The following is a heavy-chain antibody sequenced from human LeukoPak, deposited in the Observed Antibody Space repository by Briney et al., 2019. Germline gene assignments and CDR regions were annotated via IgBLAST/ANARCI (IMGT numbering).Heavy chain of an antibody. CDR1: GFTFDDYA. D-gene: IGHD3-16*01. J-gene: IGHJ4*02. CDR3: AKDKGSSFPGVPGGVIY. Sequence: PGRSLRLSCAASGFTFDDYAMHWVRQAPGKGLEWVSGISWNSGSIGYADSVKGRFTISRDNAKNSLYLQMNSLRAEDTALYYCAKDKGSSFPGVPGGVIYWGQGTLVTVSS. CDR2: ISWNSGSI. V-gene: IGHV3-9*01.